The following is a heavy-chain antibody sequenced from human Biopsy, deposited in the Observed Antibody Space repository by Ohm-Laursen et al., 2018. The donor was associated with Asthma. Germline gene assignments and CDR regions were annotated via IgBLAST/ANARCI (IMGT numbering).Heavy chain of an antibody. D-gene: IGHD5-12*01. Sequence: SLRLSCTASGFTFSSYGIDRVRQAPGKGLEWVALMSYDGSIKDYADSVKGRFTISRDNSMNTLYLHMNSLRVEDTAVYYCAKRRGYSGHDNDYWGQGTLVIVSS. CDR2: MSYDGSIK. J-gene: IGHJ4*02. V-gene: IGHV3-33*05. CDR1: GFTFSSYG. CDR3: AKRRGYSGHDNDY.